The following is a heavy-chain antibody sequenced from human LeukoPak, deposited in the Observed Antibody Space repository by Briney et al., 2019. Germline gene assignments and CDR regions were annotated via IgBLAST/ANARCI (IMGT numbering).Heavy chain of an antibody. CDR3: AREGRDGHNLVY. CDR2: IYHSGST. D-gene: IGHD5-24*01. J-gene: IGHJ4*02. CDR1: GGSISNGNW. V-gene: IGHV4-4*02. Sequence: PSETLSLTCGVSGGSISNGNWWSWVRQPPGKGLEWIGEIYHSGSTNYNPSLKSRVTISVDKSKNQFSLKLSSVTAADTAVYYCAREGRDGHNLVYWGQGTLVTVSS.